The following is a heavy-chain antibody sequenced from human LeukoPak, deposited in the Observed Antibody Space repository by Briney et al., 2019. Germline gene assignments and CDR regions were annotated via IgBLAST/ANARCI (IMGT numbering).Heavy chain of an antibody. Sequence: PGRSLRLSCAASGFTFSSYAMHWVRQAPGKGLEWVAVISYDGSNKYYADSVKGRFTISRDNSKNTLYLQMNSLRAEDTAVYYCARVITVRGVIFDYWGQGTLVTVSS. CDR1: GFTFSSYA. J-gene: IGHJ4*02. D-gene: IGHD3-16*01. CDR2: ISYDGSNK. V-gene: IGHV3-30*04. CDR3: ARVITVRGVIFDY.